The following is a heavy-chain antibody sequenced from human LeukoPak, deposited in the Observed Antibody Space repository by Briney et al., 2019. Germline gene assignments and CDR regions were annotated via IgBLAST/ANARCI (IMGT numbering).Heavy chain of an antibody. D-gene: IGHD3-22*01. J-gene: IGHJ4*02. CDR2: IKQDGSEK. Sequence: GGSLRLSCAASGFTFSSYWMSWVRQAPGKGLEWVANIKQDGSEKYYADSVKGRFTISRDNAKNSLYLQMNSLRAEDTAVYYCARGSHYYDSSGYYAAGYWGQGTLVTVSS. CDR1: GFTFSSYW. CDR3: ARGSHYYDSSGYYAAGY. V-gene: IGHV3-7*04.